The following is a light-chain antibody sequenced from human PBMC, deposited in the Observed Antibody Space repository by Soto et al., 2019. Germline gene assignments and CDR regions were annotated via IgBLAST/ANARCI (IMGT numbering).Light chain of an antibody. CDR1: QSVSSY. CDR2: DAS. J-gene: IGKJ4*01. Sequence: EIVLTQSPATLSLSPGERATLSCRASQSVSSYLAWYQQKPGPAPRLLIYDASNRATGIPARFSGSGSGTDLTRTISSLEPEDFAVDYCQQRSNGPLTFGGGTKVEIK. CDR3: QQRSNGPLT. V-gene: IGKV3-11*01.